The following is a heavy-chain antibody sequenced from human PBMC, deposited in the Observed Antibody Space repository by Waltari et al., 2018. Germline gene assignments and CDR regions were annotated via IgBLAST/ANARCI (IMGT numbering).Heavy chain of an antibody. CDR1: GGSISRESYY. D-gene: IGHD3-9*01. CDR2: ISYSGRT. V-gene: IGHV4-39*01. J-gene: IGHJ5*02. Sequence: QLQLQESGPGLVKPSETLSLTCTVSGGSISRESYYWGWIRQHPGKGLEWIGIISYSGRTSYTPSLKSRVTISVDTSKNRFSLRLSPVTAVDTAVYDCARLSYQIVPGYGWFDPWGLGTRVTVSS. CDR3: ARLSYQIVPGYGWFDP.